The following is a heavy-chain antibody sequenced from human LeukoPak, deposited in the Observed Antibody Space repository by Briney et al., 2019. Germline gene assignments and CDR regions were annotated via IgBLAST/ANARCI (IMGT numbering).Heavy chain of an antibody. Sequence: SETLSLTCTVSGGSISSYYWSWIRQPAGKGLEWIGRIYTSGSTNSNPSLKSRVTISVDKSKNQFSLKLSSVTAADTAVYYCARYGDRYYFDYWGQGTLVTVSS. CDR3: ARYGDRYYFDY. V-gene: IGHV4-4*07. CDR1: GGSISSYY. J-gene: IGHJ4*02. D-gene: IGHD4-17*01. CDR2: IYTSGST.